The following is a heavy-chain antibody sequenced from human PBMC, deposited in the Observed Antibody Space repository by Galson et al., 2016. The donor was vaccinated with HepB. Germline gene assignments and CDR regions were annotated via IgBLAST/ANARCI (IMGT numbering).Heavy chain of an antibody. J-gene: IGHJ4*02. Sequence: SLRLSCAASGFNFGSYAMNWVRQAPGKGPEWVSSINGRGASPKYADSVTDRFTISGDKTHNTLHLQINSLRAEDTAVYYCVKNFNGAGSFFSVEHDHWGQGTLVTVSS. V-gene: IGHV3-23*01. CDR3: VKNFNGAGSFFSVEHDH. D-gene: IGHD3-10*01. CDR1: GFNFGSYA. CDR2: INGRGASP.